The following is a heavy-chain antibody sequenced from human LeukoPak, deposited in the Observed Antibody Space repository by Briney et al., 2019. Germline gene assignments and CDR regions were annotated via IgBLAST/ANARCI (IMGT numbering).Heavy chain of an antibody. Sequence: GGSLRLSCAASGFTFSSYSMNWVRQAPGKGLEWVSYITYSSSTIYYADSVKGRFTISRDNAKNSLYLQMNSLRVDDTAVYYCARDRLHYGEYEKTLDYWGQGTLVTVSS. CDR1: GFTFSSYS. CDR2: ITYSSSTI. V-gene: IGHV3-48*01. CDR3: ARDRLHYGEYEKTLDY. J-gene: IGHJ4*02. D-gene: IGHD4-17*01.